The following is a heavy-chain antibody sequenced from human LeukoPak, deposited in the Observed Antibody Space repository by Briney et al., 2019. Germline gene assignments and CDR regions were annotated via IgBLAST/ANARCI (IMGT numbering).Heavy chain of an antibody. CDR1: GYTFSAYH. D-gene: IGHD6-13*01. Sequence: ASVKVSCKASGYTFSAYHVHWIRQAPGQGLEWMGWVNPYSGGTNYAQKFQDRVTLTRNTSINTAYMELSRLTSDDTAVYYCAREVAEAASYGDYYFYYMDVWGKGTTVTVSS. CDR3: AREVAEAASYGDYYFYYMDV. CDR2: VNPYSGGT. V-gene: IGHV1-2*02. J-gene: IGHJ6*03.